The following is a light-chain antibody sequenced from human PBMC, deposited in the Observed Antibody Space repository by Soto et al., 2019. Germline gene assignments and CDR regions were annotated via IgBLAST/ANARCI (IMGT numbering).Light chain of an antibody. CDR1: QSVSSY. CDR3: QQRSYWPLT. J-gene: IGKJ2*01. V-gene: IGKV3-11*01. CDR2: DAS. Sequence: EIVLTQSPATLSLSPGERATLSCRASQSVSSYLAWYQQKPGQAPRLLIYDASNRATVIPARFSGSGSGTDFTLTISSLEPGDFAVYYCQQRSYWPLTFGQGTKLEIK.